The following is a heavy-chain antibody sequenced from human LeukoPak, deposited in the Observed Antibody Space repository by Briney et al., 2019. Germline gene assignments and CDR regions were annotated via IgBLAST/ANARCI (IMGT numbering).Heavy chain of an antibody. J-gene: IGHJ6*02. CDR1: GGSISSYC. CDR2: IYYSGST. D-gene: IGHD1-1*01. CDR3: ARHQRYRTYYYYGMDV. Sequence: PSETLSLTCTVSGGSISSYCWSWIRQPPGKGLEWIGYIYYSGSTNYNPSLKSRVTISVDTSKNQFSLKLSSVTAADTAAYYCARHQRYRTYYYYGMDVWGQGTTVTVSS. V-gene: IGHV4-59*08.